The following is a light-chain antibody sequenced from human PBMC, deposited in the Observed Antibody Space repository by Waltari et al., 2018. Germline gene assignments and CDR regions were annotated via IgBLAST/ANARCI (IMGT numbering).Light chain of an antibody. J-gene: IGKJ4*01. CDR1: QSLFHSDGNTY. CDR3: MQGTHWPLT. V-gene: IGKV2-30*02. Sequence: VVMTQSHLSLPVPLGQPAPIPCKSSQSLFHSDGNTYLAWFQQRPGQSPRRLIYKVSNRESGVPDRFSASGSGTDFTLKISRVEAEDVGVYYCMQGTHWPLTFGGGTKVEIK. CDR2: KVS.